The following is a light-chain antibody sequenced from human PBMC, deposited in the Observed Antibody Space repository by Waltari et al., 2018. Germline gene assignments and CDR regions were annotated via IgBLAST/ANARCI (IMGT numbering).Light chain of an antibody. CDR1: QTVRSSY. CDR3: ELYDSSPPGYT. Sequence: EIVLTQSPGTLSLSPGERATLSCRASQTVRSSYLAWYQQRPGQAPRLLIHGASSRATGIPDRFSGSGSGTDFTLTISGLEPDDFAVYFCELYDSSPPGYTFGQGTKLEI. CDR2: GAS. V-gene: IGKV3-20*01. J-gene: IGKJ2*01.